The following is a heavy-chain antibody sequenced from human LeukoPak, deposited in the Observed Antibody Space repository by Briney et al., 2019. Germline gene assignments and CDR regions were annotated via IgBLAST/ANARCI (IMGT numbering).Heavy chain of an antibody. Sequence: ASVKVSCKASGGTFSSYAISWVRQAPGQGLEWMGGIIPIFGTANYAQKFQGRVTITADKSTSTAYMELNSLRSEDTAVYYCARGAAAGEVDYWGQGTLVTVSS. V-gene: IGHV1-69*06. CDR1: GGTFSSYA. CDR2: IIPIFGTA. D-gene: IGHD6-13*01. CDR3: ARGAAAGEVDY. J-gene: IGHJ4*02.